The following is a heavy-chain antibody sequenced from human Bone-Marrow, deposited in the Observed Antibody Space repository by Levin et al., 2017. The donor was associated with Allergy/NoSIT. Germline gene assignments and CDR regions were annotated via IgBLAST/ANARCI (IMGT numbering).Heavy chain of an antibody. CDR2: ISYSESA. CDR3: ARARVHDYGDYWGFDF. Sequence: SCTVSGGSINSGAYLWSWIRQHPGKGLEWIGYISYSESAYYNPSLQSRLTISVDTPNNQFSLKLNSMTAADTAVYYCARARVHDYGDYWGFDFWGQGTLVTVSS. J-gene: IGHJ4*02. CDR1: GGSINSGAYL. V-gene: IGHV4-31*03. D-gene: IGHD4-17*01.